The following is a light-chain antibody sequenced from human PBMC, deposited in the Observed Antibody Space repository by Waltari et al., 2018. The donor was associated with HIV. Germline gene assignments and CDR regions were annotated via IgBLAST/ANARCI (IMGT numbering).Light chain of an antibody. Sequence: QTVVTQEPSFSVSPGGTVTLTCGLSSGSVSTSYYPSWYQQTPGQAPRTLIYSTNTRSSGFPDRFSCSILGNKAALTITGAQADDESDYYCVLFMGNGIWMFGGGTKLTVL. CDR1: SGSVSTSYY. CDR3: VLFMGNGIWM. CDR2: STN. J-gene: IGLJ3*02. V-gene: IGLV8-61*01.